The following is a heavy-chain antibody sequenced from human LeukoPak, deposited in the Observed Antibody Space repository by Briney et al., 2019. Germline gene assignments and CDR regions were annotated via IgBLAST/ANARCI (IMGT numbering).Heavy chain of an antibody. V-gene: IGHV3-23*01. CDR3: AKDGYFDWLSHYFDY. CDR1: GFTFSSYA. J-gene: IGHJ4*02. Sequence: LTGGSLRLSCAASGFTFSSYAMSWVRQAPGKGLEWVSAISGSGGSTYYADSVKGRFTISRDNSKNTLYLQMNSLRAEDTAVYYCAKDGYFDWLSHYFDYWGQGTLVTVSS. CDR2: ISGSGGST. D-gene: IGHD3-9*01.